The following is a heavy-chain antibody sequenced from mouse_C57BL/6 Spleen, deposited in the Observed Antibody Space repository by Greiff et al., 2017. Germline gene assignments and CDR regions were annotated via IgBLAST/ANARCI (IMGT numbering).Heavy chain of an antibody. V-gene: IGHV1-76*01. CDR1: GYTFTDYY. CDR3: AREGDYDAKDY. Sequence: VQLQQSGAELVRPGASVKLSCKASGYTFTDYYINWVKQRPGQGLEWIARIYPGSGNTYYNEKFKGKATLTAEKSSSTAYMQLSSLTSEDSAVYFCAREGDYDAKDYWGQGTSVTVSS. J-gene: IGHJ4*01. CDR2: IYPGSGNT.